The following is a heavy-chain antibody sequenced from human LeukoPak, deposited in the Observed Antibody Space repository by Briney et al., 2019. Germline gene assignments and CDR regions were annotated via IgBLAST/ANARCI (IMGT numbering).Heavy chain of an antibody. D-gene: IGHD2-15*01. CDR3: ARHARYCSGGSCSRPFDY. J-gene: IGHJ4*02. CDR1: GGSFSSYY. CDR2: INHSGST. Sequence: SETLSLTCAVYGGSFSSYYWSWIRQPPGKGLEWIGEINHSGSTNYNPSLKSRVTISVDTSKNQFSLKLSSVTAADTAVYYCARHARYCSGGSCSRPFDYWGQGTLVTVSS. V-gene: IGHV4-34*01.